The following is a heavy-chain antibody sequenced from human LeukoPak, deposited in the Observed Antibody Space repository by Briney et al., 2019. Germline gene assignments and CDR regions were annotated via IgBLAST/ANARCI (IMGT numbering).Heavy chain of an antibody. CDR3: ARDFSRGYYYFDY. CDR2: ISDSGESS. J-gene: IGHJ4*02. Sequence: SCKASGGTFSSYAISWVRQAPGKGLEWVSVISDSGESSYYADSVKGRFTLSRDNSKNTLYLQMNSLRAEDTAVYYCARDFSRGYYYFDYWGQGALVTVSS. V-gene: IGHV3-23*01. CDR1: GGTFSSYA. D-gene: IGHD3-3*01.